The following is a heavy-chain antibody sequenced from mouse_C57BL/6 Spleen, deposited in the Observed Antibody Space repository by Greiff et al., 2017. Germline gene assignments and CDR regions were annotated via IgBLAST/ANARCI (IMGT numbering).Heavy chain of an antibody. V-gene: IGHV5-4*01. Sequence: EVQVVESGGGLVKPGGSLKLSCAASGFTFSSYAMSWVRQTPEKRLEWVATISDGGSYTYYPDNVKGRFTISRDNAKNNLYLQMSHLKSEDTAMYYCARDGYDERGAMDYWGQGTSVTVSS. CDR2: ISDGGSYT. CDR3: ARDGYDERGAMDY. J-gene: IGHJ4*01. CDR1: GFTFSSYA. D-gene: IGHD2-2*01.